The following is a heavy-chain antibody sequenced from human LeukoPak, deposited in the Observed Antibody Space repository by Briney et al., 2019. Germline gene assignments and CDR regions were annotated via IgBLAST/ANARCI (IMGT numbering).Heavy chain of an antibody. CDR2: ISGSGGST. CDR3: AKDRAHYYYGMDV. V-gene: IGHV3-23*01. Sequence: GGSLRLSCAAAGFTFSSYAMSWVRQAPGKGLEWVSGISGSGGSTYYADSVKGRFTISRDNSKNTLYLQMNSLRAEDTAVYYCAKDRAHYYYGMDVWGQGTTVTVSS. J-gene: IGHJ6*02. CDR1: GFTFSSYA.